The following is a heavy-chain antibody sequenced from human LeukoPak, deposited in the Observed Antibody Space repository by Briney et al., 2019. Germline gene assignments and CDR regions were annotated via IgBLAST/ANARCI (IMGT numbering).Heavy chain of an antibody. D-gene: IGHD1-26*01. CDR2: ISGSGGST. CDR1: GFTFSSYA. CDR3: ARPVGAPSPWCDP. V-gene: IGHV3-23*01. J-gene: IGHJ5*02. Sequence: GGSLRLSCAAPGFTFSSYAMSWVRQAPGKGLEWVSAISGSGGSTYYADSVKGRFTISRDNSKNTLYLQMNSLRAEDTAVYYFARPVGAPSPWCDPGGRGPVVTVPS.